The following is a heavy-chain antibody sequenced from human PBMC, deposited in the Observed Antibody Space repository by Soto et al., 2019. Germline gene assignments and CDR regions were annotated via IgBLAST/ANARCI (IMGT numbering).Heavy chain of an antibody. Sequence: SETLSLSCTVSGGSVSSYYWSWIRQPPGKGLEWIGYIHYTGSTKYNPSLKSRLTISVDVSKNQFSLKLSSVTAADTAMYYCARVVPDGYSDYWGQGALVTVSS. V-gene: IGHV4-59*02. D-gene: IGHD3-22*01. CDR1: GGSVSSYY. CDR3: ARVVPDGYSDY. J-gene: IGHJ4*02. CDR2: IHYTGST.